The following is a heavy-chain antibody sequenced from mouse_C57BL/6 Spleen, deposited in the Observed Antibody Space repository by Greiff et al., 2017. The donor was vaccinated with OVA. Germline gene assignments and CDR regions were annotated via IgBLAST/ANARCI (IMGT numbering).Heavy chain of an antibody. V-gene: IGHV5-6*01. CDR2: ISSGGSYT. CDR3: ARHLEYYFDY. Sequence: EVKLMESGGDLVKPGGSLKLSCAASGFTFSSYGMSWVRQTPDKRLEWVATISSGGSYTYYPDSVKGRFTISRDNAKNTLYLQMSSLKSEDTAMYYCARHLEYYFDYWGKGTTLTVSS. J-gene: IGHJ2*01. CDR1: GFTFSSYG.